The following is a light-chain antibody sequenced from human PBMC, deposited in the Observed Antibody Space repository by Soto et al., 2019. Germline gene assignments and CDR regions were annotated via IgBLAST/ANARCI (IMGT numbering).Light chain of an antibody. V-gene: IGKV1-6*01. J-gene: IGKJ4*01. CDR1: QNIKND. Sequence: AIHMTQSPSSLSASVGDRVTITCRASQNIKNDLGWLQQKPGEAPKLLIYSASNLQSGVPSRFSGSGSGTHFTLTINNLEPDDFATYYCVQDFNYPLVSFGGGTRVEIK. CDR3: VQDFNYPLVS. CDR2: SAS.